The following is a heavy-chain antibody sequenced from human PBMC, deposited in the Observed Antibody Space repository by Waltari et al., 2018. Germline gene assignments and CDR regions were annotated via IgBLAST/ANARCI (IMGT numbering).Heavy chain of an antibody. CDR3: ARKTSSGWYFDL. V-gene: IGHV1-69*05. D-gene: IGHD6-19*01. CDR1: GGTFSRYA. CDR2: IIPIFGTA. J-gene: IGHJ2*01. Sequence: QVQLVQSGAAVKKPGSSVKVSCRASGGTFSRYAISWVRQAPGKGLEWMGGIIPIFGTANYAQKFQGRVTITTDESTSTAYMELSSLRSEDTAVYYCARKTSSGWYFDLWGRGTLVTVSS.